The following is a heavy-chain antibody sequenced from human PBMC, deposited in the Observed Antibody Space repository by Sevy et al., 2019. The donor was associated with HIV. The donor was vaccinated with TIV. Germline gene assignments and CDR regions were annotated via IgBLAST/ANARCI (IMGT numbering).Heavy chain of an antibody. CDR3: AKVYTSGVVVPAAPDY. V-gene: IGHV3-23*01. D-gene: IGHD2-2*01. J-gene: IGHJ4*02. Sequence: GGSLRLSCAASGFTFSSYAMSWVRQAPGKGLEWVSAISGSGGSTYYADSVKGRFTISRDNSKNTLYLQMNSLRAEDTAVYSCAKVYTSGVVVPAAPDYWGQGTLVTVSS. CDR2: ISGSGGST. CDR1: GFTFSSYA.